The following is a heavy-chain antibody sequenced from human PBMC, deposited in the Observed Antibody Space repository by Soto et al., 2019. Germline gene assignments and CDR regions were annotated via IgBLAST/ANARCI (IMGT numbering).Heavy chain of an antibody. V-gene: IGHV4-59*01. Sequence: PSETLSLTCTVSGGSISSYYWTWIRQPPGKGLEWIGCIYSNGRTNYNPSLSSRVTISVDTSNNQFSLELRAVTAADTAVYYCKSGVNWNDVSDDWGQGTLITVSS. J-gene: IGHJ4*02. D-gene: IGHD1-1*01. CDR3: KSGVNWNDVSDD. CDR2: IYSNGRT. CDR1: GGSISSYY.